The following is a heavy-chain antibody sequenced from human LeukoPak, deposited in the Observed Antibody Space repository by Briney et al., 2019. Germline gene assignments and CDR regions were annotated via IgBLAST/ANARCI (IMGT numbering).Heavy chain of an antibody. CDR3: ARDGIAAAGIGV. D-gene: IGHD6-13*01. V-gene: IGHV3-21*04. CDR1: GFTFSSYS. J-gene: IGHJ6*04. Sequence: PGGSLRLSCAASGFTFSSYSMNWVRQAPGKGLEWVSSISSSSSYIYYADSVKGRFTISRDNAKNSLYLQMNSLRAEDTAVYYCARDGIAAAGIGVWGKGTTVTVSS. CDR2: ISSSSSYI.